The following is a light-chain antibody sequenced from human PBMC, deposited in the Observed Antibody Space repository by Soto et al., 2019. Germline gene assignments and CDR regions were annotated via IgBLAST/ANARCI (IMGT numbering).Light chain of an antibody. CDR1: QSVSTN. CDR2: GAS. V-gene: IGKV3-15*01. Sequence: EIVMTQSPATLSVSPGASATLSCRASQSVSTNLAWYQQKPGQVPRVLIYGASTRATEIPARFSGSGSGTEFTLTIDSLQSEDFAVYYCQQYETFSGTFGPGTKV. CDR3: QQYETFSGT. J-gene: IGKJ1*01.